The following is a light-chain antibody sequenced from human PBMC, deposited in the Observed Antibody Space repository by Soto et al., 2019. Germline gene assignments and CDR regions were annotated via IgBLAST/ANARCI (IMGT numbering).Light chain of an antibody. CDR3: QHYNGYPLS. Sequence: DIQMTQSPSTLSASVGDRVTITCRASQSISIWLAWYQQQPGKAPKVLIYKASSLESGVPSRFSGSGSGTEFTLTISSLQPADFATYYCQHYNGYPLSFGGGTKVEIK. CDR1: QSISIW. J-gene: IGKJ4*01. V-gene: IGKV1-5*03. CDR2: KAS.